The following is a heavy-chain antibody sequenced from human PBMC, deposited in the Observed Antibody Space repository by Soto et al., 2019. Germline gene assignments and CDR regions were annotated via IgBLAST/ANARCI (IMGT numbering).Heavy chain of an antibody. CDR3: ARAITFRGVIRNNWFDP. V-gene: IGHV4-31*03. D-gene: IGHD3-16*02. J-gene: IGHJ5*02. CDR2: IYYSGST. Sequence: QVQLQESGPGLVKPSQTLSLTCTVSGGSISSGGYYWSWIRQHPGKGLEWIGYIYYSGSTYYNPSLKSRVTISVDTSKNQFSLKLSSVTAADTAVYYCARAITFRGVIRNNWFDPWGQGTLVTVSS. CDR1: GGSISSGGYY.